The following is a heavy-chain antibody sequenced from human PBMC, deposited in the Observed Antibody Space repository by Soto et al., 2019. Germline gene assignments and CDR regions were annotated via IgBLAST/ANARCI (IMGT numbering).Heavy chain of an antibody. V-gene: IGHV1-69*13. Sequence: SVKVSCKASGGTFSSYAISWVRQAPGQGLEWMGGIIPIFGTANYAQKFQGRVTITADESTSTAYMELSSVTAADTAVYYCARGYSPALGAPWARVNWFDPWGQGTLVTVSS. CDR2: IIPIFGTA. CDR1: GGTFSSYA. J-gene: IGHJ5*02. CDR3: ARGYSPALGAPWARVNWFDP. D-gene: IGHD1-26*01.